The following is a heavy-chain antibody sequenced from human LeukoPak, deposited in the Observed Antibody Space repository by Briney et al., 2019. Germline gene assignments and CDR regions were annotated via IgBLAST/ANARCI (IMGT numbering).Heavy chain of an antibody. D-gene: IGHD3-9*01. CDR3: AREETRGAIYDY. CDR1: GGSFSGYY. V-gene: IGHV4-34*01. J-gene: IGHJ4*02. CDR2: INHSGST. Sequence: SKTLSLTCAVYGGSFSGYYWSWIRQPPGKGLEWIGEINHSGSTNYNPSLKSRVTISVDTSKNQFSLKLSSVTAAETAVYYCAREETRGAIYDYWGQGTLVTVSS.